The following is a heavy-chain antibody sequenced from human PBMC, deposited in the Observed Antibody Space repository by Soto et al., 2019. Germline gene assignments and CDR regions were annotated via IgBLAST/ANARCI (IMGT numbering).Heavy chain of an antibody. V-gene: IGHV3-74*01. J-gene: IGHJ4*02. CDR1: GFTLGDYW. CDR2: INKDGSVT. CDR3: ARDISNGYNSY. D-gene: IGHD5-12*01. Sequence: GGSLRLSCTASGFTLGDYWMHWARQIPGKGLVWVSRINKDGSVTNYAESVTGRFTISRDNAKNTLFLQMNSLRADDTAVYYCARDISNGYNSYWGQGTLVTVSS.